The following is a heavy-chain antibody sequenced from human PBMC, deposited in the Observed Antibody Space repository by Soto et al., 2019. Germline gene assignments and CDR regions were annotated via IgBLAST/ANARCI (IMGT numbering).Heavy chain of an antibody. V-gene: IGHV1-18*01. D-gene: IGHD2-15*01. J-gene: IGHJ1*01. CDR3: ARDGGYCSGGSCYSLPHFQH. CDR2: ISAYNGNT. Sequence: SVKVSCKASGYTFTSYGISWVRQAPGQGLEWMGWISAYNGNTNYAQKLQGRVTMTTDTSTSTAYMELRSLRSDDTAVYYCARDGGYCSGGSCYSLPHFQHWGQGTLVTVSS. CDR1: GYTFTSYG.